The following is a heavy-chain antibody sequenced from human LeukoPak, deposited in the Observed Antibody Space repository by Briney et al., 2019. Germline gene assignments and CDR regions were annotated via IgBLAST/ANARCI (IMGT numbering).Heavy chain of an antibody. Sequence: SETLSLTCAVYGGSFSGYYWSWIRQPPGKGQEWVGAINHSGSTNYNPSLKSRVTISVDTSKNQFSLKLSSVTAADTAVYYCARWIVVVPAARRYFDYWGQGTLVTVSS. D-gene: IGHD2-2*01. J-gene: IGHJ4*02. CDR3: ARWIVVVPAARRYFDY. CDR2: INHSGST. CDR1: GGSFSGYY. V-gene: IGHV4-34*01.